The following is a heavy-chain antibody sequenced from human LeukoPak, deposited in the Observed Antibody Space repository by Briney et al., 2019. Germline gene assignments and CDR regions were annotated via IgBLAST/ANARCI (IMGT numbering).Heavy chain of an antibody. Sequence: SETLSLTCTVSGGSISSYYWSWIRQPPGKGLEWIGYIYTSGSTNYNPSLKSRVTISVDTSKNQFSLKLSSVTAADTAVYYCARLNKPRGYDYKPPTVTYNWFDPWGQGTLVTVSS. V-gene: IGHV4-4*09. D-gene: IGHD5-12*01. CDR1: GGSISSYY. J-gene: IGHJ5*02. CDR3: ARLNKPRGYDYKPPTVTYNWFDP. CDR2: IYTSGST.